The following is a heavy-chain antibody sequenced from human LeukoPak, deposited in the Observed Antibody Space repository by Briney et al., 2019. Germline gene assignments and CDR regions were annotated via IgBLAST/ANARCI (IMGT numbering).Heavy chain of an antibody. Sequence: PSETLSLTCTVSGGSISSYYWSWIRQPPGKGLEWIGYIYYSGSTNYNPSLKSRVTISVDTSKNQFSLKLSSVTAADTAVYYCARHITVTYDAFDLWGRGTMVTVSS. V-gene: IGHV4-59*01. CDR3: ARHITVTYDAFDL. CDR2: IYYSGST. D-gene: IGHD6-19*01. J-gene: IGHJ3*01. CDR1: GGSISSYY.